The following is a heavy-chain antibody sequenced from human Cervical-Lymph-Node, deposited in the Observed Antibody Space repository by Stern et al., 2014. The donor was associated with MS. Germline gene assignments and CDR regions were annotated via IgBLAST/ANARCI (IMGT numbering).Heavy chain of an antibody. Sequence: QVQLVQSGAEVKQPGASVKVSCKASGYTFTAYFIHWVRQAPGQGLEWMARISPDSGDASYAHNFQGRVSMTRDTSISTAYMELSRLTSDDTAVDYCARGRGSFRAEDFQPWGQGTLVTASS. CDR2: ISPDSGDA. D-gene: IGHD1-26*01. J-gene: IGHJ1*01. CDR3: ARGRGSFRAEDFQP. CDR1: GYTFTAYF. V-gene: IGHV1-2*06.